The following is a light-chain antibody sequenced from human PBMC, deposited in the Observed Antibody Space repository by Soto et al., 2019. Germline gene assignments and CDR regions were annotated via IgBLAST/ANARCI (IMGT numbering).Light chain of an antibody. V-gene: IGKV3-20*01. CDR2: GAS. Sequence: EIVLTQSPGTLSLSPGERATRSCRASQSVSSRYLAWYRQKPGQAPRLLIYGASSRATGIPDRFSGSGSGTDFTLTISRLAPEDFAVYYCQQYGSSPPWTFGQGTKVDIK. J-gene: IGKJ1*01. CDR1: QSVSSRY. CDR3: QQYGSSPPWT.